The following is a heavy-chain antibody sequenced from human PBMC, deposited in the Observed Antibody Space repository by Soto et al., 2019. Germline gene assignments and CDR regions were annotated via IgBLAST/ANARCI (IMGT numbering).Heavy chain of an antibody. V-gene: IGHV1-18*01. D-gene: IGHD7-27*01. CDR1: GYTFSSYG. CDR3: ARSGAYFYYYGMDV. CDR2: ISAYNGNT. Sequence: QVRLVQSGAEVKKPGASVKVSCKASGYTFSSYGISWVRQAPGQGLEWMGWISAYNGNTNYAQEIQDRVTMTTDTSPTPGYMELRSLRTYDTAVYYCARSGAYFYYYGMDVWGQGTTVTVSS. J-gene: IGHJ6*02.